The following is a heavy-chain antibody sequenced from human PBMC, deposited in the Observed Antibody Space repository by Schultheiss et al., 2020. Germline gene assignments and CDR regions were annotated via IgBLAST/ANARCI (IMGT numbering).Heavy chain of an antibody. Sequence: SETLSLTCTVSGGSISSSSYYWGWIRQPPGKGLEWIGSIYYSGSTYYNPSLKSRVTISVDTSKNQFSLKLSSVTAADTAVYYCARDHDYSTPFDYWGQGTLVTVSS. CDR2: IYYSGST. CDR3: ARDHDYSTPFDY. V-gene: IGHV4-39*02. D-gene: IGHD4-11*01. J-gene: IGHJ4*02. CDR1: GGSISSSSYY.